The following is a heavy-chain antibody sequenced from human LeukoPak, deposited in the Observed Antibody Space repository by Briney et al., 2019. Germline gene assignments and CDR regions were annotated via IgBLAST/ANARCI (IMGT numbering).Heavy chain of an antibody. CDR1: GFTFSSYE. CDR3: ARPAPLYYDSSGYTGAFDI. D-gene: IGHD3-22*01. CDR2: ISSRSSYI. Sequence: GGSLRLSCAASGFTFSSYEMNWVRQAPGKGLEWVSSISSRSSYIYYADSVKGRFTISRDNAKNSLYLQMNTLRAEDTAVYYCARPAPLYYDSSGYTGAFDIWGQGTMVTVSS. J-gene: IGHJ3*02. V-gene: IGHV3-21*01.